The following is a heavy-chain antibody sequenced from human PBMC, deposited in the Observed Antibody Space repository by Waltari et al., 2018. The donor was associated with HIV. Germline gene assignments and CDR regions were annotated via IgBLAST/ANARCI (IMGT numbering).Heavy chain of an antibody. V-gene: IGHV4-34*02. Sequence: QVHLQQWGAGLLKPSETLSLTCAVYVPSFSDYQFFNDYYWNWIRQPPGKGLEWIGEVNHSGDGTYNPSLKGRVIISVDPSRNRVYLNLTSVTAADSALYYCARGRGTFFYFYGMDVWGQGTTVTV. J-gene: IGHJ6*02. CDR2: VNHSGDG. CDR3: ARGRGTFFYFYGMDV. D-gene: IGHD2-21*01. CDR1: VPSFSDYQFFNDYY.